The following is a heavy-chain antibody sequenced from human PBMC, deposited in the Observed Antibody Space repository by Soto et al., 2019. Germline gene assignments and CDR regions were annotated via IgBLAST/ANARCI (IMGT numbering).Heavy chain of an antibody. CDR2: INAANGNT. J-gene: IGHJ4*02. CDR1: GYTFISYA. V-gene: IGHV1-3*01. Sequence: ASMKVSCKASGYTFISYAMHWVRQAPGQRLEWMGWINAANGNTKYSQKFQGRVTITRDTSADTAYMDLSSLRSEDTAVYYCARDRWAFSSAWYARMGFDYWGQGTLVTVSS. D-gene: IGHD6-19*01. CDR3: ARDRWAFSSAWYARMGFDY.